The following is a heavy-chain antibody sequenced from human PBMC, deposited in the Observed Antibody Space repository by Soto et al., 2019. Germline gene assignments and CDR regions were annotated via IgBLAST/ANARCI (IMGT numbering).Heavy chain of an antibody. CDR1: GYSFTSYW. V-gene: IGHV5-51*01. J-gene: IGHJ3*02. D-gene: IGHD3-22*01. CDR2: IYPVDSDT. CDR3: ASYYYYDSSGYPHDDCFDI. Sequence: GESLKISCKGSGYSFTSYWIGWERQMPGKGLEWMGFIYPVDSDTRYSPSFHGQVTISAAKSISSAYLQWSSLKASDTAMYYCASYYYYDSSGYPHDDCFDIWGQGTMVTV.